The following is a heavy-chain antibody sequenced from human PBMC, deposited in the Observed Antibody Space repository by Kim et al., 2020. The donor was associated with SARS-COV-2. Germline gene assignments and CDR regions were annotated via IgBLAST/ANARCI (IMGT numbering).Heavy chain of an antibody. CDR2: IYNSWST. V-gene: IGHV4-59*01. Sequence: SETLSLTCTVSGGSISSYYWNWIRQPQGPGLEWVGFIYNSWSTNSNPSLNSRVTITVDTSKNQFSLKLSPVTAADTAAYYCAWGVGSDFEYCGEGTLVS. J-gene: IGHJ4*02. D-gene: IGHD3-10*01. CDR3: AWGVGSDFEY. CDR1: GGSISSYY.